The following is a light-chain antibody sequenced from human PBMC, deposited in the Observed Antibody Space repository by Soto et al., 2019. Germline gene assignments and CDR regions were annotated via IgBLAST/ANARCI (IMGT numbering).Light chain of an antibody. CDR3: MQATQFPYT. V-gene: IGKV2-24*01. CDR2: KTS. CDR1: QSLAHSDGNTY. J-gene: IGKJ2*01. Sequence: DIVMTHTPLSSPVTLGQPASISCRSTQSLAHSDGNTYLSWLQQRPGQPPRLLIYKTSNRFSGVPDRFSGSGAGTDFTLKISRVEAEDVGVYYCMQATQFPYTFGQGTKLEIK.